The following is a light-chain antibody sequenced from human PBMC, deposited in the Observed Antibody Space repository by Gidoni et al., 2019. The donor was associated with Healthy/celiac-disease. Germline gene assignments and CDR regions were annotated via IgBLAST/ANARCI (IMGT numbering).Light chain of an antibody. CDR1: QSVSSY. J-gene: IGKJ2*03. Sequence: EIVLTPSPATLSLSPGERATLSCRASQSVSSYLAWYQQKPGQAPRLLIYDASNRATGIPARFSGSGSGTDFTLTISSLEPEDFAVYYCQQRSNLPPYSFGQGTKLEIK. CDR3: QQRSNLPPYS. CDR2: DAS. V-gene: IGKV3-11*01.